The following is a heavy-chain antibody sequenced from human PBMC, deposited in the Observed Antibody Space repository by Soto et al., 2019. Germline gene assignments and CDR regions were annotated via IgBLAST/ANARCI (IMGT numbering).Heavy chain of an antibody. CDR1: GDYISNYY. V-gene: IGHV4-4*07. CDR3: ARDKSQTGRYYYPFDS. Sequence: QVQLQESGPGLVKPSETLSLICTVSGDYISNYYWSWIRQPAGKGLEWIGHISTSGSTNYNPSLESRATMSVDTSKNQFSLGRNSVTAADTAVYFCARDKSQTGRYYYPFDSWGQGILVTVSS. CDR2: ISTSGST. J-gene: IGHJ4*02. D-gene: IGHD3-22*01.